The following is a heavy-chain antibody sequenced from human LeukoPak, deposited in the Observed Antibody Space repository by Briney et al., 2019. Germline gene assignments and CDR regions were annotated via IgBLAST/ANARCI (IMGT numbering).Heavy chain of an antibody. CDR2: INTDGNIT. D-gene: IGHD1-26*01. V-gene: IGHV3-74*01. CDR1: GFTFSSYW. Sequence: GGSLRLSCVASGFTFSSYWMHWVCQAPGKGLVWVSRINTDGNITTYADSVKGRFAIPRDNAKNALYLQINSLRADDTAVYYCAREFSGSSSRHFDYWGQGTLATVSS. CDR3: AREFSGSSSRHFDY. J-gene: IGHJ4*02.